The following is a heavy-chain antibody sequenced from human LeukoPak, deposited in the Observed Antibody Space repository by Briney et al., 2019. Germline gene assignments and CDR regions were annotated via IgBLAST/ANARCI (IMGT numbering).Heavy chain of an antibody. CDR3: ARNRYSESYYF. Sequence: SETLSLTCTVSGGPISSDSHYWGWIRQTPGKGLEWLGSIHDRGNTYKNPSLQSRVTLSVDTSKGQSSLKLSSVTAADTAVYYCARNRYSESYYFWGPGALVTVSS. V-gene: IGHV4-39*01. CDR2: IHDRGNT. J-gene: IGHJ4*02. CDR1: GGPISSDSHY. D-gene: IGHD1-26*01.